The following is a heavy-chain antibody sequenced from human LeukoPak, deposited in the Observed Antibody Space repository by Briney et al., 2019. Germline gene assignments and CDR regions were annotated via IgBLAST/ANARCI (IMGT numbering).Heavy chain of an antibody. CDR2: ISGSGGST. Sequence: GGSLRLSCAASGFTFSSYAMSWVRQAPGKGLEWVSAISGSGGSTYYADSVKGRFTISRDNSKNTLYLQMNSLRAEDTAVYYCAKRPIYDSSGYYFGYFDYWGQGTLVTASS. D-gene: IGHD3-22*01. J-gene: IGHJ4*02. CDR3: AKRPIYDSSGYYFGYFDY. V-gene: IGHV3-23*01. CDR1: GFTFSSYA.